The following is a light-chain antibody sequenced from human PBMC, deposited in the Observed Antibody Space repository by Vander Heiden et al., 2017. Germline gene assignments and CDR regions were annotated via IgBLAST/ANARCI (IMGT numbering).Light chain of an antibody. J-gene: IGLJ1*01. CDR3: QSYDSSLRV. V-gene: IGLV1-40*01. CDR1: SSNIGAGHD. CDR2: GNS. Sequence: QYVLTQPPSVSGAPGQRVTISCTGSSSNIGAGHDVHWYQQLPGTAPKLLIYGNSNRPSGVPDRFSGSNSGTSASLAITGLQAEDEADYYCQSYDSSLRVFGTGTKVTVL.